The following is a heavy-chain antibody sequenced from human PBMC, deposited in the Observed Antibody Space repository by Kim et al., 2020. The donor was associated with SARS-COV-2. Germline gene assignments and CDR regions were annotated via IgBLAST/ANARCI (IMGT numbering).Heavy chain of an antibody. J-gene: IGHJ4*02. V-gene: IGHV3-48*02. Sequence: GGSLRLSCAASGFTFSSYSMDWVRQAPGKGLEWVSYIDSSSSTIYYADSEKGRFTISRNNAKNSLFLQMNSLRDEVTAVYYCVREIGCTGDYYYYFDYWGQGPLVTVSS. D-gene: IGHD2-21*02. CDR1: GFTFSSYS. CDR2: IDSSSSTI. CDR3: VREIGCTGDYYYYFDY.